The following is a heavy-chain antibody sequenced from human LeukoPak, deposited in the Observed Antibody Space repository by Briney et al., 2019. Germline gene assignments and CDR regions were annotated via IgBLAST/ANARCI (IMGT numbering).Heavy chain of an antibody. CDR1: GYIFTGYY. J-gene: IGHJ4*02. CDR3: ARELNYFDF. Sequence: ASVKLSCKASGYIFTGYYFHWVRQAPGQGLEWMGWINPNNGGTNYAQKFQGRVTMTRDTSITTTYMELSRLISDDTAIYYCARELNYFDFWGQGTLLTVSS. V-gene: IGHV1-2*02. CDR2: INPNNGGT.